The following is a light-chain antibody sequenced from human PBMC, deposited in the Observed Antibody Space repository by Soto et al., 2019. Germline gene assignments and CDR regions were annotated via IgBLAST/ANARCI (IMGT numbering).Light chain of an antibody. CDR1: SSNIGAGYD. Sequence: QSVLTQPPSVSGAPGQSITISCTGSSSNIGAGYDIHWYQQLPGTAPKLLIYANNNRPSGVPDRFSGSRSGTSASLAITGLQAEDEADYYCQSYDTNLSAYVVFGGGTQLTVL. J-gene: IGLJ2*01. CDR3: QSYDTNLSAYVV. V-gene: IGLV1-40*01. CDR2: ANN.